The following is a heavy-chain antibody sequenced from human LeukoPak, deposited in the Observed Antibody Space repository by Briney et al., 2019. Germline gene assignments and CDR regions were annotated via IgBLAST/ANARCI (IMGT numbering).Heavy chain of an antibody. V-gene: IGHV4-39*01. J-gene: IGHJ4*02. D-gene: IGHD5-18*01. CDR3: ATTGSVDTAMGEAYYFDY. Sequence: PSETLSLTCTVSGGSISSSSYYWGWIRQPPGKGLEWIGSIYYSGSTYYNPSLKSRVTISVDTSKNQFSLKLSSVTAADTAVYYCATTGSVDTAMGEAYYFDYWGQGTLVTVSS. CDR1: GGSISSSSYY. CDR2: IYYSGST.